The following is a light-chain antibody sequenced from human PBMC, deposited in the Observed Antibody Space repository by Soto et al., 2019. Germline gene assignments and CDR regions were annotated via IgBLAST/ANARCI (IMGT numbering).Light chain of an antibody. V-gene: IGLV1-44*01. CDR3: AAWDDSLNGVV. CDR1: SSNIGSNT. Sequence: QSVLTQPPSASGTPGQRVTISCSGSSSNIGSNTVNWYQHLPGTAPKLLIYSNNQRPSGVPDRSSGSKSGTSGSLAISGLQSEDAADYYCAAWDDSLNGVVFGGGTKLTVL. J-gene: IGLJ2*01. CDR2: SNN.